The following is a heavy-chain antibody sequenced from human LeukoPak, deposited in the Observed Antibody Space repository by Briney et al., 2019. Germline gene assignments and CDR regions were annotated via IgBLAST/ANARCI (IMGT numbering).Heavy chain of an antibody. Sequence: GGSLRLSCVASGSTFSKFAVSWVRQAPGKGLEWVAVISYDGSNKYYADSVKGRFTISRDNSKNTLYLQMNSLRAEDTAVYYCAKEWGCEVKCVVMDPHFDYWGQGTLVTVSS. CDR3: AKEWGCEVKCVVMDPHFDY. V-gene: IGHV3-30*18. J-gene: IGHJ4*02. CDR1: GSTFSKFA. CDR2: ISYDGSNK. D-gene: IGHD3-22*01.